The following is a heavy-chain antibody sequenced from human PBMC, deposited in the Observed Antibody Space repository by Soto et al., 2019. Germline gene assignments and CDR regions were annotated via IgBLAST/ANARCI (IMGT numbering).Heavy chain of an antibody. Sequence: PGGSLRLSCAASGFTYINYGMHWVRQAPGKGLEWVAVISYDGSNKYYADSVKGRFTISRDEPKNTLYLQMNSLRAEDTAVYYCAKDRQLESYYYYGMDVWGTGTTVTVSS. V-gene: IGHV3-30*18. CDR1: GFTYINYG. D-gene: IGHD6-6*01. CDR3: AKDRQLESYYYYGMDV. J-gene: IGHJ6*04. CDR2: ISYDGSNK.